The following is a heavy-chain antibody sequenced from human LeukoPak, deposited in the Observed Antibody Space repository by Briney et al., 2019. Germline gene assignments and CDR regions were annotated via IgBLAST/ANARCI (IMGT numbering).Heavy chain of an antibody. CDR2: IKQDGSEK. CDR3: ARAGVSITGTPQDYYYYYMNV. V-gene: IGHV3-7*04. D-gene: IGHD1-7*01. J-gene: IGHJ6*03. Sequence: GGSLRLSCAASGFTLSSYRMNWVRQAPGKGLEWVANIKQDGSEKYYVDSVKGRFTISRDNAKNSLYLQMNSLRAEDTAVYYCARAGVSITGTPQDYYYYYMNVWGKGTTVTVSS. CDR1: GFTLSSYR.